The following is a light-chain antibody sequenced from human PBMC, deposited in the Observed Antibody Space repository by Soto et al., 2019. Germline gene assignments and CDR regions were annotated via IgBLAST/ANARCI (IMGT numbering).Light chain of an antibody. CDR3: QQQGRSWIT. CDR1: QSSSDKY. V-gene: IGKV3-20*01. Sequence: VLTQSPDTLSLSPGEIATLSCRASQSSSDKYLAWYQQRSGQPPRLLIYGASNRATGIPDRFSGSGSGTDFTLTISRLEPEDFAVYYCQQQGRSWITFGQGTRLEIK. CDR2: GAS. J-gene: IGKJ5*01.